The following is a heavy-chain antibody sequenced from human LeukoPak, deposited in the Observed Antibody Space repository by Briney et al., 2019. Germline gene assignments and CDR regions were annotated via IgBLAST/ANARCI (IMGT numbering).Heavy chain of an antibody. V-gene: IGHV3-23*01. D-gene: IGHD3-10*01. CDR1: GFTFNSDA. CDR3: AKGAPLAGDWFDP. CDR2: ISGSGDST. J-gene: IGHJ5*02. Sequence: GGSLRLSCAASGFTFNSDAMSWVRQAPGKGLEWVSAISGSGDSTYYADSVKGRFTISRDNSKNTLYLQMNSLRAEDTAPYYCAKGAPLAGDWFDPWGQGTLVTVSS.